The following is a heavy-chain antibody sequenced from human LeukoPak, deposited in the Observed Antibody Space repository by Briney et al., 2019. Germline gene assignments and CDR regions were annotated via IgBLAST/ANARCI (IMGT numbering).Heavy chain of an antibody. J-gene: IGHJ3*02. V-gene: IGHV3-48*04. CDR2: ISSSSSTI. Sequence: GGSLRLSCAASGFTFSSYSMNWVRQAPGKGLEWVSYISSSSSTIYYADSVKGRFTISRDNAKNSLYLQMNSLRAEDTAVYYCASASSGYSYDAFDIWGQGTMVTVSS. CDR3: ASASSGYSYDAFDI. D-gene: IGHD3-22*01. CDR1: GFTFSSYS.